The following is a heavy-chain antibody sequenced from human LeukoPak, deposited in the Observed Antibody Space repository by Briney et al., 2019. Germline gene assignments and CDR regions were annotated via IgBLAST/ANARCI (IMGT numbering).Heavy chain of an antibody. D-gene: IGHD2-2*01. CDR3: ARDVCSSTCCYYDTLIFDY. CDR1: GFTFSSYW. V-gene: IGHV3-7*04. CDR2: IKQDGSEK. Sequence: GGSLRLSCAASGFTFSSYWMSWVRQAPGKGLEWVANIKQDGSEKYYVDSVKGRFTISRDNAKNSLYLQMNSLRAEDTAVYYCARDVCSSTCCYYDTLIFDYWGQGTLVTVSS. J-gene: IGHJ4*02.